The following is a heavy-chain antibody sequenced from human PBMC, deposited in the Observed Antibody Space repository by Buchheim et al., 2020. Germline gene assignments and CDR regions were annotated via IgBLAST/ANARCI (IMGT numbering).Heavy chain of an antibody. V-gene: IGHV3-30*18. CDR2: ISYDGSNK. D-gene: IGHD1-26*01. CDR3: AKAGGSYYYYGMDV. J-gene: IGHJ6*02. CDR1: GFTFSSYG. Sequence: QVQLVESGGGVVQPGRSLRFSCAASGFTFSSYGMHWVRQAPGKGLEWVAVISYDGSNKYYADSVKGRFTISRDNSKNTLYLQMNSLRAEDTAVYYCAKAGGSYYYYGMDVWGQGTT.